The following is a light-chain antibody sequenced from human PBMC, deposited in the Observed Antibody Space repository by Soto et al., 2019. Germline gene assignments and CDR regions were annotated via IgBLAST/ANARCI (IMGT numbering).Light chain of an antibody. CDR2: KAS. CDR3: QQYNSYPYT. CDR1: QSISGW. J-gene: IGKJ2*01. Sequence: DIRMTQSPSTLSASVGDRVTITCRASQSISGWFAWYQQKPGKAPNLLIYKASTLESGVPPRFSGSGSGTEFTLTISSLQPDDFATYYCQQYNSYPYTFGQGTKLYLK. V-gene: IGKV1-5*03.